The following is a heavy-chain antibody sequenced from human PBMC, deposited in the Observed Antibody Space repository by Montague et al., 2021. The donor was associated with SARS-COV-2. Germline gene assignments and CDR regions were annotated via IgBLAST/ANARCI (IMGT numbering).Heavy chain of an antibody. CDR2: IYYSGST. V-gene: IGHV4-39*01. J-gene: IGHJ4*02. CDR1: GGSISSSSYF. Sequence: SETLSLTCTVSGGSISSSSYFWGWIRQPPGKGLEWIGCIYYSGSTYYNPSLKSRVTISVDTSKNQFSLKLSSVTAADTAVFYCARQTSRGLTIFGVVTASYCFDYWGQGTLVTVSS. D-gene: IGHD3-3*01. CDR3: ARQTSRGLTIFGVVTASYCFDY.